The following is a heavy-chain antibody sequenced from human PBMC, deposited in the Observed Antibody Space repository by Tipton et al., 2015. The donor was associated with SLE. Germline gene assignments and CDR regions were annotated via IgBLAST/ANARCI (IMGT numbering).Heavy chain of an antibody. J-gene: IGHJ6*03. CDR3: ARDLRSGGYYYYYYMDV. CDR1: GGSISSYY. CDR2: IYYSGST. V-gene: IGHV4-59*01. Sequence: TLSLTCTVSGGSISSYYWSWIRQPPGKGLEWIGYIYYSGSTNYNPSLKSRVTISVDTSKNQFSLKLSSVTAADTAVYYCARDLRSGGYYYYYYMDVWGKGTTVTASS. D-gene: IGHD1-14*01.